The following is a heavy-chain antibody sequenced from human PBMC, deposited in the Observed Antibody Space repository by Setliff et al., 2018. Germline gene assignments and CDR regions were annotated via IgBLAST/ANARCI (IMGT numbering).Heavy chain of an antibody. D-gene: IGHD2-15*01. J-gene: IGHJ5*02. CDR2: INPSGGLT. Sequence: ASVKVSCKASGYTLTNYYMHWVQQAPGQGLEWMGIINPSGGLTRYAQKFQDRVTITTDESTSTAYMELNSLTSEDTAVYYCARSPAVLGIVYLDPWGQGTLVTVSS. V-gene: IGHV1-46*01. CDR1: GYTLTNYY. CDR3: ARSPAVLGIVYLDP.